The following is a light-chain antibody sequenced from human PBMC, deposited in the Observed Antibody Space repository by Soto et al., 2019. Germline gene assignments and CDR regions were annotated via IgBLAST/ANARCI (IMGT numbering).Light chain of an antibody. J-gene: IGLJ3*02. CDR3: SSYTNSITWL. CDR2: GVT. Sequence: QAVVTQPASVSGSPGQSITISCTGTSSDAVSWYQLHPGKAPKLIIFGVTNRPSGVSNRFSGSKSGNTASLTISGLQAEDEADYYCSSYTNSITWLFGGGTKVTVL. V-gene: IGLV2-14*01. CDR1: SSDAV.